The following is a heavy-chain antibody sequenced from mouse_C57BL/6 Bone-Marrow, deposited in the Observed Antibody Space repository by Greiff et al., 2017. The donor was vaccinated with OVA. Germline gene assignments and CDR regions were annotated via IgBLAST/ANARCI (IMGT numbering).Heavy chain of an antibody. CDR1: GFTFSDYY. Sequence: EVQGVESGGGLVQPGGSLKLSCAASGFTFSDYYMYWVRQTPEKRLEWVAYISNGGGSTYYPDTVKGRFTISRDNAKNTLYLQMSRLKSEDTAMYYCARHGTAYFDYWGQGTTLTVSS. CDR2: ISNGGGST. V-gene: IGHV5-12*01. D-gene: IGHD4-1*01. CDR3: ARHGTAYFDY. J-gene: IGHJ2*01.